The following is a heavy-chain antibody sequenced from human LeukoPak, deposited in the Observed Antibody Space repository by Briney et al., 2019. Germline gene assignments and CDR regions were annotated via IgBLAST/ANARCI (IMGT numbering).Heavy chain of an antibody. D-gene: IGHD2-21*02. CDR3: ARDRGSHCGGDCYPSDY. J-gene: IGHJ4*02. Sequence: GASVKVSCKASGGTFSSYAISWVRQAPGQGLEWMGRIIPILGIANYAQKFQGRVTITADKSTSTAYMELSSLRSEDTAVYYCARDRGSHCGGDCYPSDYWGQGTLVTVSS. CDR2: IIPILGIA. CDR1: GGTFSSYA. V-gene: IGHV1-69*04.